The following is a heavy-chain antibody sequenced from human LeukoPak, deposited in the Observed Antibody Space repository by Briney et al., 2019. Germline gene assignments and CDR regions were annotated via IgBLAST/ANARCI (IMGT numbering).Heavy chain of an antibody. V-gene: IGHV4-59*08. CDR2: IYYSGST. J-gene: IGHJ3*02. Sequence: SETLSLTCTVSGGSISSYYWSWIRQPPGKGLEWIAYIYYSGSTNYNPSLKSRVTISVDTSKNQFPLKLSSVTAADTAVYYCARHRDEYYNSGRGAFDIWGQGTMVTVSS. CDR3: ARHRDEYYNSGRGAFDI. CDR1: GGSISSYY. D-gene: IGHD3-10*01.